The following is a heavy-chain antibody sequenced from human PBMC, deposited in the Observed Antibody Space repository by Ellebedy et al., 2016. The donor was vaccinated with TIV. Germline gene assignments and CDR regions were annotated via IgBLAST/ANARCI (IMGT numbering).Heavy chain of an antibody. CDR2: INPSGGST. CDR1: GYTFTSYY. J-gene: IGHJ4*02. D-gene: IGHD6-19*01. V-gene: IGHV1-46*04. CDR3: ARARSSGWLHTPDY. Sequence: AASVRVSCKASGYTFTSYYMHWVRQAPGQGLEWMGIINPSGGSTTYAQKLQGRVTMTRDTSTSTVYMELSSLRSEDTAVYYCARARSSGWLHTPDYWGQGTLVTVSS.